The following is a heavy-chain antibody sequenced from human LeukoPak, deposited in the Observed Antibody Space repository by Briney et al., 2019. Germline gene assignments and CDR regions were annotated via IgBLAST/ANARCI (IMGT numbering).Heavy chain of an antibody. D-gene: IGHD2-2*01. CDR2: IIPIFGTA. Sequence: SVKVSCKASGGTFSSYAISWVRQAPGQGLEWMGGIIPIFGTANYAQKFQGRVTITADESTSTAYMELSSLRSEDTAVYYCASSITDYDLGRDPRAAFDIWGQGTMVTVSS. V-gene: IGHV1-69*13. CDR3: ASSITDYDLGRDPRAAFDI. J-gene: IGHJ3*02. CDR1: GGTFSSYA.